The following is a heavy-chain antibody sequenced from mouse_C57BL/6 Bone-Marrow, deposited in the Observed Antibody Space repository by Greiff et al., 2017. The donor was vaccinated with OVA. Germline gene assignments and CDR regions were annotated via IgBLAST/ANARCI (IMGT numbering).Heavy chain of an antibody. D-gene: IGHD1-1*01. J-gene: IGHJ1*03. CDR1: GYAFSSSW. V-gene: IGHV1-82*01. Sequence: QVQLQQSGPELVKPGASVKISCKASGYAFSSSWMNWVKQRPGKGLEWIGRIYPGDGDTNYNGKFKGKATLTADKSSSTAYMQLSSLTSEDSAVYYCARGKLRYWYFDVWGTGTTVTVSS. CDR2: IYPGDGDT. CDR3: ARGKLRYWYFDV.